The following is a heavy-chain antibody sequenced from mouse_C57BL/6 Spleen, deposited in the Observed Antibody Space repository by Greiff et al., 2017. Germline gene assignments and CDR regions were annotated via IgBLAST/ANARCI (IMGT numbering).Heavy chain of an antibody. V-gene: IGHV1-5*01. CDR3: TTMTDYYALDY. J-gene: IGHJ4*01. CDR2: IYPGNGGT. Sequence: EVQLQQSGTELARPGASVKMSCKTSGYTFNSYWMHWVKQRPGQGLEWIGAIYPGNGGTSYNQKFQGKATLTAGTSASTAYMHLSSLTNEDSAVYYSTTMTDYYALDYGGQGTSVTVSS. CDR1: GYTFNSYW. D-gene: IGHD2-3*01.